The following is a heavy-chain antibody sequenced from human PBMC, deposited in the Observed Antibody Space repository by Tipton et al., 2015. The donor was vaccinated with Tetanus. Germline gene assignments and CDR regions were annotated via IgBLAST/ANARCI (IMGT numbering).Heavy chain of an antibody. D-gene: IGHD4-11*01. CDR2: IYYSGNS. V-gene: IGHV4-30-4*08. CDR3: ARLASYSNHLDA. J-gene: IGHJ4*02. Sequence: TLSLTCTISGDSMSPYYWGWIRQPPGKGLEWIGYIYYSGNSDYNPSLKSRVTLSVDTSNNQFSLKLNSVTAADTAVYYCARLASYSNHLDAWGQGALVTVSS. CDR1: GDSMSPYY.